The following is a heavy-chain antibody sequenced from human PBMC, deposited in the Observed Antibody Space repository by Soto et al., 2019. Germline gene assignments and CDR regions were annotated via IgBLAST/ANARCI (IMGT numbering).Heavy chain of an antibody. CDR3: ARRKLAANYGMDV. J-gene: IGHJ6*02. D-gene: IGHD6-13*01. V-gene: IGHV1-69*06. Sequence: ASVKVSCKASGGTFSSYGISWVRQAPGQGLEWMGGIIPMFGTANYAQKFQGRVTITADKSTSTAYMELSSLRSEDTAVYYCARRKLAANYGMDVWGQGTTVTVSS. CDR1: GGTFSSYG. CDR2: IIPMFGTA.